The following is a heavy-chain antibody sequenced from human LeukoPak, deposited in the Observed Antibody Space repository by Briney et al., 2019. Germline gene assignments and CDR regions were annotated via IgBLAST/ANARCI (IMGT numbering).Heavy chain of an antibody. CDR3: AKAHSNYEIDY. Sequence: PGGSLRLSCAASGFTFSSYGMHWVRQAPGKGLEWVAVIWYDGSNKYYADSVKGRFTISRDNSKNTLYLQMNSLRAEDTAVYYCAKAHSNYEIDYWGQGTLVTVSS. D-gene: IGHD4-11*01. CDR1: GFTFSSYG. CDR2: IWYDGSNK. J-gene: IGHJ4*02. V-gene: IGHV3-33*06.